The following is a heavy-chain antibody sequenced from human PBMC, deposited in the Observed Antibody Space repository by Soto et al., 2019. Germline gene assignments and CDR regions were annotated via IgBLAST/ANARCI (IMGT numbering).Heavy chain of an antibody. CDR1: GGSISGYY. V-gene: IGHV4-59*01. CDR3: AKVRGYASGLRYFDY. CDR2: IFHSGST. Sequence: QVQLQESGPGLVKPSETLSLTCNVSGGSISGYYWSWIRQAPGKGLKWIGYIFHSGSTSYNPSLRSRVTISVDTPKNQFSLKVNSVTAADTAVYYCAKVRGYASGLRYFDYWGQGTLVTVSS. J-gene: IGHJ4*02. D-gene: IGHD5-18*01.